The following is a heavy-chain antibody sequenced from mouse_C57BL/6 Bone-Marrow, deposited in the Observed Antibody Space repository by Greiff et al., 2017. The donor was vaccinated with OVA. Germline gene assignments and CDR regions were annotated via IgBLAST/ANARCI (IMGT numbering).Heavy chain of an antibody. CDR3: ARQPTTVVPVMDY. D-gene: IGHD1-1*01. J-gene: IGHJ4*01. CDR2: ISSGGSYT. CDR1: GFTFSSYG. Sequence: EVKLVESGGDLVKPGGSLKLSCAASGFTFSSYGMSWVRQTPDKRLEWVATISSGGSYTYYPDSVKGRFTISRDNAKNTLYLQMSSLKSEDTAMYYCARQPTTVVPVMDYWGQGTSVTVSS. V-gene: IGHV5-6*01.